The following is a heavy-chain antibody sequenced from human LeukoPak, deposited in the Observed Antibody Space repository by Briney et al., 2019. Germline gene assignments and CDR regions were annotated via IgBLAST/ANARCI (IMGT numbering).Heavy chain of an antibody. V-gene: IGHV1-2*02. CDR3: ARDRYGDGFAHLDY. J-gene: IGHJ4*02. CDR1: GYTFTSYA. Sequence: ASVKVSCKASGYTFTSYAIHWVRQAPRQGLEWMGWITPSGGTNYPQKFQGRVAITWDTSITTAYMDLSRLTSDDTAVYYCARDRYGDGFAHLDYWGQGALVTVSS. CDR2: ITPSGGT. D-gene: IGHD5-24*01.